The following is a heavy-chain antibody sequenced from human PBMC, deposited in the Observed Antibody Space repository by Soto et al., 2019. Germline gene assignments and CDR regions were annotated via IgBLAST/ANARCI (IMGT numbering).Heavy chain of an antibody. CDR1: GMKVSGFG. Sequence: RRSYKACGMKVSGFGMSWFRQTTGKGLEWVSTLSGSGGNTYYADSVKGRFTISRDNSENTLYLQMNSLRVEDTAVYYCVKDYYNFWSGFVSPNFFDYWGQGTLVTVSS. CDR3: VKDYYNFWSGFVSPNFFDY. J-gene: IGHJ4*02. D-gene: IGHD3-3*01. V-gene: IGHV3-23*01. CDR2: LSGSGGNT.